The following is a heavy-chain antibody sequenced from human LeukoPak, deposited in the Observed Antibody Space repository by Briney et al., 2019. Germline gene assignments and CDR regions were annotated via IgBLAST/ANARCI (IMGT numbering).Heavy chain of an antibody. CDR2: ISGYNGKA. Sequence: ASVKVSCKASGYTFNTYGITWVRQAPGQGLEWMGWISGYNGKAKYAQKLQGRVTMTTDTSTSTAYMELRSLRSDDTAVYYCARDQGRDFWSGYLEYYYYYMDVWGKGTTVTVSS. CDR1: GYTFNTYG. D-gene: IGHD3-3*01. J-gene: IGHJ6*03. CDR3: ARDQGRDFWSGYLEYYYYYMDV. V-gene: IGHV1-18*01.